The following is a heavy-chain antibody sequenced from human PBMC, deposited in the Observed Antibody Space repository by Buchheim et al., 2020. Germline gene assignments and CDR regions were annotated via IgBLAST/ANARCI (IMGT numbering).Heavy chain of an antibody. CDR1: GFTFSNYE. CDR3: SRGAGELELRTMDV. V-gene: IGHV3-13*04. Sequence: EVQLVESGGGLVEPGGSLRLSCAASGFTFSNYEMHWVRQVIGKGLEWVSTIGVGGDTYYPGSVKGRFTISRENAKNSLYLKMNSLRAGDTAVYYCSRGAGELELRTMDVWGQGTT. J-gene: IGHJ6*02. CDR2: IGVGGDT. D-gene: IGHD1-7*01.